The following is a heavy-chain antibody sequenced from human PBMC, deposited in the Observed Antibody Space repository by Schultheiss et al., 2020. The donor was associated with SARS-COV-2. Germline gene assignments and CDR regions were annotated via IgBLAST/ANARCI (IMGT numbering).Heavy chain of an antibody. V-gene: IGHV4-30-2*01. Sequence: SETLSLTCAVSGGSISSGGYSWSWIRQPPGKGLEWIGYIYHSGSTYYNPSLKSRVTISVDRSKNQFSLKLSSVTAADTAVYYCARGGYSGYYGMDVWGQGTTVTVSS. CDR3: ARGGYSGYYGMDV. CDR1: GGSISSGGYS. CDR2: IYHSGST. J-gene: IGHJ6*02. D-gene: IGHD5-12*01.